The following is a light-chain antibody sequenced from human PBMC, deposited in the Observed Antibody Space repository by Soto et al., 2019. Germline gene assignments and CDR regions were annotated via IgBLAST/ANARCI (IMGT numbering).Light chain of an antibody. Sequence: QSVLTQPPSASGTPGQRVTISCSGSSSNIGSFAVNWYQQLPGTAPKVLIYRNNQRPSGVPDRFSGSKSGTSASLAISGLQSEDEADYSCAPWDDSLNAYVFGTGTKVTVL. J-gene: IGLJ1*01. V-gene: IGLV1-44*01. CDR2: RNN. CDR1: SSNIGSFA. CDR3: APWDDSLNAYV.